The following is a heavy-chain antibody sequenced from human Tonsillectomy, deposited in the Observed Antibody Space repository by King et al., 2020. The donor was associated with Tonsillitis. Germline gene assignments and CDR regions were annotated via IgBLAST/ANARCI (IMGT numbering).Heavy chain of an antibody. CDR3: AKDPTAHAAYYYYAMDV. V-gene: IGHV3-23*04. J-gene: IGHJ6*02. Sequence: VQLVESGGGLVQPGGSLRLSCAASGFTFSYYGMSWVRQAPGKGLEWVSVISGTGGSTYYADSVKVRFTISRDNSKNTLYLQMNSLRAEDTAVYYCAKDPTAHAAYYYYAMDVWGQGTTVTVSS. CDR1: GFTFSYYG. CDR2: ISGTGGST.